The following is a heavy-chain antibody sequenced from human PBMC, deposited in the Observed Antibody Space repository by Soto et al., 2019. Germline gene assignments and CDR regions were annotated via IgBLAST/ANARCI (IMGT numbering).Heavy chain of an antibody. CDR1: GDSISTYY. Sequence: QVQLQESGPGLVKPSETLSLTCSVSGDSISTYYWNWIRQPPGKGLEWIGYFSYSGSTNYNPSLKRRSTISAHTSKNQFFLKLSSVPAADTAVYYCARHLFSDVWGQGTTVTVSS. D-gene: IGHD2-21*01. CDR2: FSYSGST. J-gene: IGHJ6*02. CDR3: ARHLFSDV. V-gene: IGHV4-59*08.